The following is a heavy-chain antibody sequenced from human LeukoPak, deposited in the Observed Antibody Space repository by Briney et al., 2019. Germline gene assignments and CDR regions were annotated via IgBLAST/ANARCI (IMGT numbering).Heavy chain of an antibody. D-gene: IGHD1-26*01. CDR2: INPNSGGT. V-gene: IGHV1-2*02. Sequence: ASVKVSCKASGGTFTGYYMHWVRQAPGQGLEWMGWINPNSGGTNYAQKFQGRVTMTRDTSISTAYMELSRLRSDDTAVYYCARVDVRGSGSYDYWGQGTLVTVSS. CDR3: ARVDVRGSGSYDY. CDR1: GGTFTGYY. J-gene: IGHJ4*02.